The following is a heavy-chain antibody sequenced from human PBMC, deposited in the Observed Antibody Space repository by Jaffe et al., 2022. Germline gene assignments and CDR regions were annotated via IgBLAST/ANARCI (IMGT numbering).Heavy chain of an antibody. D-gene: IGHD2-15*01. V-gene: IGHV1-46*01. Sequence: QVQLVQSGAEVKKPGASVKVSCKASGYTFTSYYMHWVRQAPGQGLEWMGIINPSGGSTSYAQKFQGRVTMTRDTSTSTVYMELSSLRSEDTAVYYCARDVGYCSGGSCSQRQFDYWGQGTLVTVSS. J-gene: IGHJ4*02. CDR3: ARDVGYCSGGSCSQRQFDY. CDR2: INPSGGST. CDR1: GYTFTSYY.